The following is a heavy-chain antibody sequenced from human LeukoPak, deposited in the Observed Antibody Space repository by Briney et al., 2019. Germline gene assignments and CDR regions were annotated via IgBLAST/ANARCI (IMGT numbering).Heavy chain of an antibody. Sequence: GGSLRLSCAASGFSFSAHWMHWVRQAPGKGLVWVAQINGDATATNYAGSVKGRFTISRDNAKNTVHLQMSTLTAEDTAVYYCAKDKWWGASDHWGQGSLVTVSS. CDR2: INGDATAT. D-gene: IGHD2-8*01. CDR3: AKDKWWGASDH. J-gene: IGHJ4*02. CDR1: GFSFSAHW. V-gene: IGHV3-74*01.